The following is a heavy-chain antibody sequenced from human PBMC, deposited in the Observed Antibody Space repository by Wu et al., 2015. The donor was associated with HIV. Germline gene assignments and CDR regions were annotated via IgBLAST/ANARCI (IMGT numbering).Heavy chain of an antibody. CDR2: INPQTGGA. J-gene: IGHJ4*02. CDR1: GYNFNDYY. D-gene: IGHD3-3*01. CDR3: TRSRGFSVHYKSDDYFDY. V-gene: IGHV1-2*02. Sequence: QVQLVQSGAEVKKPGASVKVSCKASGYNFNDYYIYWVRLAPGHGLEWVGWINPQTGGAYYGQKFLGRVTVTRDTSITSVYMELTRLRSDDAVVYYCTRSRGFSVHYKSDDYFDYWGQGTLVAVSS.